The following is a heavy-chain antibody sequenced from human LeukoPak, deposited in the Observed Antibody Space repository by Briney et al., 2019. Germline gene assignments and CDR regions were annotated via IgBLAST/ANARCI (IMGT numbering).Heavy chain of an antibody. Sequence: SGGSLRLSCAASGFTFSSYAMSWVRQAPGKGLEWVSGISDSGGSTYYADSVKGRFTISRDNPKNTLYLQMNSLRAEDTAVYYCAEVDRQNFGGYGDYWGQGTLVTVSS. V-gene: IGHV3-23*01. J-gene: IGHJ4*02. CDR2: ISDSGGST. CDR3: AEVDRQNFGGYGDY. D-gene: IGHD5-18*01. CDR1: GFTFSSYA.